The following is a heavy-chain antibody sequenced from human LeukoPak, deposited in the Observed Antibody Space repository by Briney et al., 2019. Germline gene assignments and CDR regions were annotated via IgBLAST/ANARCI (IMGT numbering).Heavy chain of an antibody. V-gene: IGHV3-23*01. CDR2: ISGSGGST. CDR3: AKTPSIAVAYGDFFDY. J-gene: IGHJ4*02. CDR1: GFTFSSYA. Sequence: GGSLRLSCAASGFTFSSYAMSWVRQAPGKGLEWVSAISGSGGSTYYADSVKGRFTISRDNSKNTLYLQMNSLRAEDTAVYYCAKTPSIAVAYGDFFDYWGQGTLVTVSS. D-gene: IGHD6-19*01.